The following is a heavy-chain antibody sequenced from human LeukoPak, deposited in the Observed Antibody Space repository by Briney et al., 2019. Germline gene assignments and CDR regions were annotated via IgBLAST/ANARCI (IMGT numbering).Heavy chain of an antibody. CDR3: ARESGSDAFDI. J-gene: IGHJ3*02. V-gene: IGHV1-18*01. CDR1: GYTFTKYG. Sequence: AASVKVSCKASGYTFTKYGVSWVRQAPGQGLEWMGWISAYNGDIKYAQRGKGRVTMTTDTSTSTVYVELRSLRSDDTAVYYCARESGSDAFDIWGQGTMVTVSS. CDR2: ISAYNGDI.